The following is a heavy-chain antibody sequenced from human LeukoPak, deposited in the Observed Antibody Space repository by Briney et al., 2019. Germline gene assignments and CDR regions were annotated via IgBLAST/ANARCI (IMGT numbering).Heavy chain of an antibody. CDR1: GFTFSTYW. D-gene: IGHD2-2*03. J-gene: IGHJ3*02. CDR3: ARVDIVVVPAGQAFDI. V-gene: IGHV3-7*04. CDR2: INQDGSEK. Sequence: QSGGSLRLSCAASGFTFSTYWMSWVRQAPGKGLEWVANINQDGSEKYYVDSVEGRFTISRDNAKKSLYLQMKSLTAEDTAVYYCARVDIVVVPAGQAFDIWGQGTMVTVSS.